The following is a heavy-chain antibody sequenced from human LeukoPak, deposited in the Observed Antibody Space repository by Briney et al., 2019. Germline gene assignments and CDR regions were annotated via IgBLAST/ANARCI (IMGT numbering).Heavy chain of an antibody. D-gene: IGHD3-22*01. J-gene: IGHJ4*02. CDR2: IYTSGST. CDR3: ARTPIYYYDNSGYYN. Sequence: PSETLSLTCTVSGGSISSGGYYWSWIRQPAGKGLEWIGRIYTSGSTNYNPSLKSRVTMSVDTSKKQFSLKLSSVTAADTAVYYCARTPIYYYDNSGYYNWGQGTLVTVSS. CDR1: GGSISSGGYY. V-gene: IGHV4-61*02.